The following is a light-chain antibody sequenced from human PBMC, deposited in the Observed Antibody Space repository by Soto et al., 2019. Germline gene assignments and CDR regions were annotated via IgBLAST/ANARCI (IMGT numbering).Light chain of an antibody. V-gene: IGKV1-39*01. J-gene: IGKJ5*01. CDR2: AAS. CDR1: QSISSY. CDR3: QQSYSTPLT. Sequence: DIQMTQSPSALSASVGDRVTITCRASQSISSYLNWYQQKPGKAPKLLIYAASSLQSGVPSRFSGSGSGTDFTLTISSLQPEDFATYYCQQSYSTPLTFGQVTLLAIK.